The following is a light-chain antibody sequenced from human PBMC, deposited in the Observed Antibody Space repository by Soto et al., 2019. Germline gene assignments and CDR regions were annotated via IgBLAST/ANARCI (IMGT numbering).Light chain of an antibody. Sequence: DVVMTQSPLSLPVTLGQPASISCRSSQSLVHSDGNTYLSWYQQRPGQSPRRLIYRISNRDSGVPDRFGGSGSGTDFTLEISRVEAEDVGVYFCMQGSHWPRTFVQGTKVEIK. J-gene: IGKJ1*01. CDR2: RIS. V-gene: IGKV2-30*02. CDR1: QSLVHSDGNTY. CDR3: MQGSHWPRT.